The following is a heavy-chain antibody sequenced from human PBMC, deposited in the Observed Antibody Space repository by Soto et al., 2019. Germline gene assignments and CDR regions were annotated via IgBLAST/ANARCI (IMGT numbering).Heavy chain of an antibody. D-gene: IGHD2-2*01. CDR2: IIPISGTA. V-gene: IGHV1-69*01. CDR1: GGTFSSYA. Sequence: QVQLVQSGAEVKKPGSSVKVSCKASGGTFSSYAISWVRQAPGQGLEWMGGIIPISGTANYAQKFQGRVTITADESTSTANMGLSSLRSEDTAVYYCAWSQGSSTSLEIYYYYYYGMDVWGQGTTVTVSS. CDR3: AWSQGSSTSLEIYYYYYYGMDV. J-gene: IGHJ6*02.